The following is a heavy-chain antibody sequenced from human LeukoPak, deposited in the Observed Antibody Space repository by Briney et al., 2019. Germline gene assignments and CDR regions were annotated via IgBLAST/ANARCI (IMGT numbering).Heavy chain of an antibody. D-gene: IGHD6-19*01. CDR1: GFTFSSYG. Sequence: PGGSLRLSCAASGFTFSSYGMHWVRQAPGKGLVWVSRVNSDGSSTSYADSVKGRFTISRDNAKNTLYLQMNSLRAEDTAVYYCANLLPQGRLSGWLDYWGQGTLVTVSS. V-gene: IGHV3-74*01. CDR2: VNSDGSST. J-gene: IGHJ4*02. CDR3: ANLLPQGRLSGWLDY.